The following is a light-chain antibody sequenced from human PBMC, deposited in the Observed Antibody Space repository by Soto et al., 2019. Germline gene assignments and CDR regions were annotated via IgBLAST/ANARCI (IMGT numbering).Light chain of an antibody. V-gene: IGKV1-5*01. Sequence: DIQMTQSPSTLSASVGDRVTITCRASQTIATWLAWYQQRPGKAPELLIYDVSRLQSGVPSRFSGSGSGTEFTLTISSLQPDDFATYYCQQYNSFPITFGHGTRLEIK. CDR2: DVS. CDR3: QQYNSFPIT. J-gene: IGKJ5*01. CDR1: QTIATW.